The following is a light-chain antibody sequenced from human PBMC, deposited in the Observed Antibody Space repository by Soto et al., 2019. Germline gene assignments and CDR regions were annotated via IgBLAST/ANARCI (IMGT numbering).Light chain of an antibody. CDR3: ATWDDSLDVHV. J-gene: IGLJ1*01. Sequence: QSVLTQPPSASATPGQTITISCSGGSSNIGINTVSWYEHLPGTAPRLLIYGNNQRPSGVPDRFSGSKSGTSASLAISGLQSEDEAHYYCATWDDSLDVHVFGTGTKLTVL. CDR2: GNN. V-gene: IGLV1-44*01. CDR1: SSNIGINT.